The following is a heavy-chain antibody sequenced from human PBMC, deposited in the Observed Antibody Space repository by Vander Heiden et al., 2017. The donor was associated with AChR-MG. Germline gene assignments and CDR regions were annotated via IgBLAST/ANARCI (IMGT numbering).Heavy chain of an antibody. CDR2: MSWNGAST. CDR3: VKDSIPYYDGVPYKWSGMDV. D-gene: IGHD3-22*01. CDR1: GFRFADYA. Sequence: EVQLVESGGGLVQPGRSLRLSCAASGFRFADYALHWVRQAPGKGLEWVSAMSWNGASTGYADSVKGRFTISRDNAKNSLYLQMNTLRVEDTALFYCVKDSIPYYDGVPYKWSGMDVWGQGTTVTVSS. J-gene: IGHJ6*02. V-gene: IGHV3-9*01.